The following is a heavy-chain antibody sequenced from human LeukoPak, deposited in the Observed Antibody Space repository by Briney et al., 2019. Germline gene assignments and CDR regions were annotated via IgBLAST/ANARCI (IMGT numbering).Heavy chain of an antibody. J-gene: IGHJ4*02. V-gene: IGHV3-30*18. Sequence: GGSLRLSCAASGFTFSSYAMSWVRQAPGKGLEWVAVISHDGSNKYYADSVKGRFTISRDNSKNTLYLQMNSLRAEDTAVYYCAKDLGPMVRGVISATVDYWGQGTPVTVSS. CDR3: AKDLGPMVRGVISATVDY. CDR1: GFTFSSYA. CDR2: ISHDGSNK. D-gene: IGHD3-10*01.